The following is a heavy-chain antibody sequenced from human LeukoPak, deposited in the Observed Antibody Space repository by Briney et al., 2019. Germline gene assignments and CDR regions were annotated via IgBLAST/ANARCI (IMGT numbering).Heavy chain of an antibody. J-gene: IGHJ4*02. V-gene: IGHV4-61*01. CDR3: ARGLIAVAGTFFDN. CDR2: IYYSGRN. CDR1: GGSFSSGSYY. Sequence: SETLSLTCTVSGGSFSSGSYYWRWIRQPPGKGLEWIGYIYYSGRNNYSPSLKSRVTISVDTSKNQFSLKLSSVTAAARAVYYCARGLIAVAGTFFDNWGQGTRVTVSS. D-gene: IGHD6-19*01.